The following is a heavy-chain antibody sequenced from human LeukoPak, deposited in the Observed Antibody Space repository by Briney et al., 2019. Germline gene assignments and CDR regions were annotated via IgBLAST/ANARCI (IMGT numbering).Heavy chain of an antibody. CDR1: GGSISSSSYY. CDR3: ARNVSMVRGVTRLNWFDP. D-gene: IGHD3-10*01. J-gene: IGHJ5*02. V-gene: IGHV4-39*01. Sequence: SETLSLTCTVAGGSISSSSYYWGWIRQPPGKGLEWIGSIYYSGSTHYNPSLKSRVTISVDTSKKQFFLKLSSVTAADTAVYYCARNVSMVRGVTRLNWFDPWGQGTLVTVS. CDR2: IYYSGST.